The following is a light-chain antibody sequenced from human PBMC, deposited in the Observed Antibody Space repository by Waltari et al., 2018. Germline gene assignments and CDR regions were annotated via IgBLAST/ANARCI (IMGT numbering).Light chain of an antibody. V-gene: IGKV3-15*01. CDR1: QLIISN. CDR3: QQYNNWPRT. CDR2: GAS. J-gene: IGKJ1*01. Sequence: EIVMTQSSATLSVSPGERATLSRRARQLIISNLAWYQQKPGQAPRLLIYGASTRGTGTPARFAGTGSGKEFTLTISRLQSEDVAVYYCQQYNNWPRTFGQGTKVEIK.